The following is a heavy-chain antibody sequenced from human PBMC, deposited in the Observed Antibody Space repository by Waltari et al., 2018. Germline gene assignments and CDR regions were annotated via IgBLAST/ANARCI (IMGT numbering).Heavy chain of an antibody. CDR3: AKLRPRITIFGVVNDAFDI. D-gene: IGHD3-3*01. V-gene: IGHV1-24*01. Sequence: QVQLVQSGAEVKKPGASVKVSCKVSGYTITELSMNWVRQATGNELEWMGGFGPEDGETIQAQKFQGRVTMTEDTSADTAYMELSSLRSEDTALYYCAKLRPRITIFGVVNDAFDIWGQGTMVTVSS. J-gene: IGHJ3*02. CDR2: FGPEDGET. CDR1: GYTITELS.